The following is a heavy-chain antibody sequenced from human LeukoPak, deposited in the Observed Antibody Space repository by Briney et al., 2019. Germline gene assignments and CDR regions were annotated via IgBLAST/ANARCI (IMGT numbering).Heavy chain of an antibody. CDR3: VKDRAVDY. Sequence: PGGSLRLSCSASGFSFNSYAMHWVRQAPGKGLEYVSSVSSKGGPTHYADSVKGRFTISRDNSKNTLYLQMSSLRTEDTAVYYCVKDRAVDYWGQGSLVTVSS. D-gene: IGHD3-10*01. CDR1: GFSFNSYA. J-gene: IGHJ4*02. V-gene: IGHV3-64D*06. CDR2: VSSKGGPT.